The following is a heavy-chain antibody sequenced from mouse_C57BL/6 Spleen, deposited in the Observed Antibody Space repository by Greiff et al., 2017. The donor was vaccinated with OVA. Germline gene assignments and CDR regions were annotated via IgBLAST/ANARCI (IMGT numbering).Heavy chain of an antibody. CDR2: INPNNGGT. D-gene: IGHD1-1*01. CDR3: ARPLYYGSSDWYFDV. CDR1: GYTFTDYY. Sequence: EVKLVESGPELVKPGASVKISCKASGYTFTDYYMNWVKQSHGKSLEWIGDINPNNGGTSYNQKFKGKATLTVDKSSSTAYMELRSLTSEDSAVYYCARPLYYGSSDWYFDVWGTGTTVTVSS. V-gene: IGHV1-26*01. J-gene: IGHJ1*03.